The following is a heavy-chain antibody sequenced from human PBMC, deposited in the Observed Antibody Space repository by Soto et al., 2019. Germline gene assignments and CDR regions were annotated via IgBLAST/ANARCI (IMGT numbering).Heavy chain of an antibody. CDR3: ARDLGSAIRRTMWDSWFDP. Sequence: SETLSLTCSVSGDSISSDKYYWGWIRQPPGKGLEWIGSIYYRGNTYYNPSLQTRVTISVDKSKNQFSLKLSSVTAADTAVYYCARDLGSAIRRTMWDSWFDPWGQGTLVTVSS. J-gene: IGHJ5*02. CDR1: GDSISSDKYY. CDR2: IYYRGNT. V-gene: IGHV4-39*07. D-gene: IGHD3-10*02.